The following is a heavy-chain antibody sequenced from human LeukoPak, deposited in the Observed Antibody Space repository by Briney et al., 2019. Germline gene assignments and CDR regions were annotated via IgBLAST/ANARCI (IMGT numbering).Heavy chain of an antibody. J-gene: IGHJ4*02. CDR2: ISYDGSNK. V-gene: IGHV3-30-3*01. CDR3: ARDRGIAAAAQYYLDY. CDR1: GFTFSSYS. D-gene: IGHD6-13*01. Sequence: GRSLRLSCAASGFTFSSYSMHWVRQAPGKGLEWVAVISYDGSNKYYADSVKGRFTISRDNSKNTLYLQMNSLRAEDTAVYYCARDRGIAAAAQYYLDYWGQGTLSPSPQ.